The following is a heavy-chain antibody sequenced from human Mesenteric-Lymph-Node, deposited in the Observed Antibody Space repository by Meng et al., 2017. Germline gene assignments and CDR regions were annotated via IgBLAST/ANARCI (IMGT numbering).Heavy chain of an antibody. D-gene: IGHD3-22*01. CDR3: ASSDYYRSDY. V-gene: IGHV4-4*02. CDR1: GGSISRRDW. Sequence: QVQLKEPGPGLVKPSGTLSLTCAVSGGSISRRDWWSWVRQPPGKGLEWIGETSHSGSTNYSPSLKSRVTISLDKSKNQLSLKLNSVTAADTAVYYCASSDYYRSDYWGQGTLVTVSS. CDR2: TSHSGST. J-gene: IGHJ4*02.